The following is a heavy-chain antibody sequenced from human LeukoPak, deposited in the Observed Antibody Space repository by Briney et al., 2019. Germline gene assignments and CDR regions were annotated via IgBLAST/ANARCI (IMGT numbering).Heavy chain of an antibody. J-gene: IGHJ4*02. V-gene: IGHV3-74*01. CDR2: ISPTGSTT. D-gene: IGHD2-8*02. CDR3: ARGPNSHWSGLDF. CDR1: GFSFSGHW. Sequence: GGSLRLSCTASGFSFSGHWMHWARQPPGKGLVWVSRISPTGSTTSYADSVKGRFTVSRDNAKNTLYLQVNNLGAEDTAVYYCARGPNSHWSGLDFWGQGTLLTVSS.